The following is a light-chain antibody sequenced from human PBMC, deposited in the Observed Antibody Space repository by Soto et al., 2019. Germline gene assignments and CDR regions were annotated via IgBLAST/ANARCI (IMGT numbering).Light chain of an antibody. J-gene: IGKJ5*01. CDR2: DAS. CDR1: QTVSSY. CDR3: QHRMNWPIT. V-gene: IGKV3-11*01. Sequence: EILMTQSPATLSLSPGERATLSCRASQTVSSYLLWYQQKPGQAPRLLIYDASNRATGIPARFSGSGSETDFTLTISSLEPEDFAVYYCQHRMNWPITFGQGTRLEI.